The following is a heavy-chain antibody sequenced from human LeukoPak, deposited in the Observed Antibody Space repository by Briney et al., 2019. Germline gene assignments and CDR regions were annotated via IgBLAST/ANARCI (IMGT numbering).Heavy chain of an antibody. J-gene: IGHJ4*02. D-gene: IGHD4-11*01. Sequence: SETLSLTCTVSGGSISSYYWSWIRQPPGKGLEWIGCIYTSGSTNYNPSLKSRVTISVDTSKNQFSLKLSSVTAADTAVYYCARHSHTVISPFDYWGQGTLVTVSS. V-gene: IGHV4-4*09. CDR3: ARHSHTVISPFDY. CDR1: GGSISSYY. CDR2: IYTSGST.